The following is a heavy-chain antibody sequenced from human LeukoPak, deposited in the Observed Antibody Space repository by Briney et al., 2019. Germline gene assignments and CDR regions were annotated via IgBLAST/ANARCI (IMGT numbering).Heavy chain of an antibody. CDR2: IHSSGST. V-gene: IGHV4-59*01. Sequence: SETLSLTCTVSGFSITTYYWSWIRQSPGNGLEWIGQIHSSGSTTYNPSLKSRVTISVDTSKNQFSLYLSSVTAADTAVYYCARDIREVGESHYFDYWGQGTLDTVTS. CDR1: GFSITTYY. J-gene: IGHJ4*02. CDR3: ARDIREVGESHYFDY. D-gene: IGHD1-26*01.